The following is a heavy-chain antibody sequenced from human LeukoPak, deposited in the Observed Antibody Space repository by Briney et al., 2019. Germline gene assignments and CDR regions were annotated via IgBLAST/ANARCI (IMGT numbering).Heavy chain of an antibody. Sequence: AGGSLRLSCAASGFTFSNYVMNWVRQAPGKGLEWVSGISCGAGSSNYTDSVKGRFTISRDDSSNKLYLQMKSRGAEDASVYYCAKSPDGMIVAEYYFYYWGQGTLVTPSS. CDR1: GFTFSNYV. CDR2: ISCGAGSS. J-gene: IGHJ4*02. CDR3: AKSPDGMIVAEYYFYY. D-gene: IGHD2-21*01. V-gene: IGHV3-23*01.